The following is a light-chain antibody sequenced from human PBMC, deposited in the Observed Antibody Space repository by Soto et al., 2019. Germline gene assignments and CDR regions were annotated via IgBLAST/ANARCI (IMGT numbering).Light chain of an antibody. CDR2: EVS. V-gene: IGLV2-8*01. CDR3: SSYAGSNNVV. CDR1: SSDVGGYNY. J-gene: IGLJ2*01. Sequence: QSVLTQPPSASGSPGQSVTISCTGTSSDVGGYNYVSWYQQHPGKAPKLMIYEVSKRPSGVPDRFSGSKSGNTASLTVSGLQAEVEADYYCSSYAGSNNVVFGGGTKLTVL.